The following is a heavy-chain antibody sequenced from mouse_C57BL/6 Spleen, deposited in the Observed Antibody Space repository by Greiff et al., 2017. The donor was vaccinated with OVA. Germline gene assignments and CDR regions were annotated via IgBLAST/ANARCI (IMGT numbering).Heavy chain of an antibody. V-gene: IGHV5-17*01. Sequence: EVQLMESGGGLVKPGGSLKLSCAASGFTFSDYGMHWVRQAPEKGLEWVAYISSGSSTIYYADTVTGRFTISRDNAKNTLFLQMTSLRSEDTAMYYCARRNYGSGLDYWGKGTTLTVSS. CDR1: GFTFSDYG. D-gene: IGHD1-1*01. CDR2: ISSGSSTI. J-gene: IGHJ2*01. CDR3: ARRNYGSGLDY.